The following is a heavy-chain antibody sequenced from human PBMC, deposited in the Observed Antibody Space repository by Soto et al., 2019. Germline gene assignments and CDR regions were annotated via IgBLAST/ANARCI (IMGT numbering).Heavy chain of an antibody. D-gene: IGHD3-10*01. V-gene: IGHV3-23*01. CDR2: IGFTTT. J-gene: IGHJ4*02. CDR1: GFRFSDSA. CDR3: AMIPTFMVRTPGDH. Sequence: EVQLLESGGDLVQPGGSLRLSCTTSGFRFSDSAMDWVRQAPGKGLEGGSSIGFTTTYYADSVKGRFIITRDNSKNTVYLQMNNLRVEDTAVYYCAMIPTFMVRTPGDHWGQGTPVIVSS.